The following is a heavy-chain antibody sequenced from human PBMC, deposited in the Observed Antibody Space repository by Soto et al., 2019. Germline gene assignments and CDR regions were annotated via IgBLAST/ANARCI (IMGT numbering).Heavy chain of an antibody. V-gene: IGHV3-30*18. Sequence: QTGGSLRLSCAASGFTFSSYGMHWVRQAPGKGLEWVAVISYDGSNKYYADSVKGRFTISRDNSKNTLYLQMNSLRAEDTAVYYCAKDSRKEYYDFWSGYSDWFDPWGQGTLVTVS. J-gene: IGHJ5*02. CDR2: ISYDGSNK. CDR1: GFTFSSYG. D-gene: IGHD3-3*01. CDR3: AKDSRKEYYDFWSGYSDWFDP.